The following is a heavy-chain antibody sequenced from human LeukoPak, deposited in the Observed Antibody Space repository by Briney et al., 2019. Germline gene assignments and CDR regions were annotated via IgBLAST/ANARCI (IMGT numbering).Heavy chain of an antibody. CDR1: GFTFRSYE. J-gene: IGHJ4*02. D-gene: IGHD2-15*01. Sequence: GGSLRLSCAASGFTFRSYEMNWVRQAPGKVLEWISYISSTGKTIYYGDSVRGRWTISRDNAKNSLYLQMNSLSAEDTAIYYCVRGCQDNGWPTYWGQGILVTVSS. CDR3: VRGCQDNGWPTY. V-gene: IGHV3-48*03. CDR2: ISSTGKTI.